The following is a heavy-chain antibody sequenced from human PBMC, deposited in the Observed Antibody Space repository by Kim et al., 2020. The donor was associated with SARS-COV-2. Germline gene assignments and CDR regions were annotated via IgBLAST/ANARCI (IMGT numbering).Heavy chain of an antibody. J-gene: IGHJ5*02. D-gene: IGHD6-6*01. V-gene: IGHV4-34*01. Sequence: SLKSRVTISVDTSKNQFSLKLSSVTAADTAVYYCARAAGYYSSSSGWFDPWGQGTLVTVSS. CDR3: ARAAGYYSSSSGWFDP.